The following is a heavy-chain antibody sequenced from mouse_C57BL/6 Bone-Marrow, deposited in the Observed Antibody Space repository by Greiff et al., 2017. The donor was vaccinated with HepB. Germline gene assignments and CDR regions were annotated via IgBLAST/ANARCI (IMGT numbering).Heavy chain of an antibody. D-gene: IGHD1-1*01. Sequence: QVQLQQSGAELVKPGASVKISCKASGYAFSSYWMNWVKQRPGKGLEWIGQIYPGDGDTNYNGKFKGKATLTADKSSSTAYMQLSSLTSEDSAVYFCARLRSLYGSSYFWYFDVWGTGTTVTVSS. CDR2: IYPGDGDT. J-gene: IGHJ1*03. CDR1: GYAFSSYW. V-gene: IGHV1-80*01. CDR3: ARLRSLYGSSYFWYFDV.